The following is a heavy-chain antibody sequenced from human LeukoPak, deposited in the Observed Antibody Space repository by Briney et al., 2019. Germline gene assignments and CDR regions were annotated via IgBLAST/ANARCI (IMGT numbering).Heavy chain of an antibody. D-gene: IGHD1-26*01. CDR2: MNPNSGNT. CDR3: ARLLDSGYGMDV. Sequence: ASVKVSCEASGYTFTSYDINWVRQATGQGLEWMGWMNPNSGNTGYVQKFQGRVTMTRNTSISTAYMELSSLRSEDTAVYYCARLLDSGYGMDVWGQGTTVTVSS. CDR1: GYTFTSYD. V-gene: IGHV1-8*01. J-gene: IGHJ6*02.